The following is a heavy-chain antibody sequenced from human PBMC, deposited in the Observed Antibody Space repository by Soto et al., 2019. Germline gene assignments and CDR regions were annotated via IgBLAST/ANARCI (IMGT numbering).Heavy chain of an antibody. J-gene: IGHJ4*02. V-gene: IGHV3-30-3*01. Sequence: GGSLRLSCAASGFTFSSYAMHWVRQAPGKGLEWVAVISYDGSNKYYADSVKGRFTISRDNSKNTLYLQMNSLRAEDTAVYYCASLGYSYGLGIDYWGQGTLVTVSS. CDR1: GFTFSSYA. CDR3: ASLGYSYGLGIDY. CDR2: ISYDGSNK. D-gene: IGHD5-18*01.